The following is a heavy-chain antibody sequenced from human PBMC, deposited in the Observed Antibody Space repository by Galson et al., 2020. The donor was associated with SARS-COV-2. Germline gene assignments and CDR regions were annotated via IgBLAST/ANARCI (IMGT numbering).Heavy chain of an antibody. CDR2: INHSGNT. J-gene: IGHJ2*01. V-gene: IGHV4-34*01. CDR1: GGSFSGYY. CDR3: ARREPWPRRYFDL. D-gene: IGHD5-12*01. Sequence: SETLSLTCAVYGGSFSGYYWSWIRQPPGKGLEWIGEINHSGNTNYNPSLKSRVTISVDTSKNQFSLKVNSVTAADTAVYSCARREPWPRRYFDLWGRGTLVTVS.